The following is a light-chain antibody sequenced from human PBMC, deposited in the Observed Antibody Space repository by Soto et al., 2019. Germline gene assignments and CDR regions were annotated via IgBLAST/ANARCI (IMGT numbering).Light chain of an antibody. CDR3: KQYNSYPWT. CDR2: KAY. Sequence: DIQMTQSPSTLSGSVGDRVTITCRASQYTSTWLAWYQQKPGKAPKLLIYKAYSLESGVPPRFSGSGSGTEFTLTIGSLQPDDFATYYCKQYNSYPWTFGQGTKVDIK. V-gene: IGKV1-5*03. J-gene: IGKJ1*01. CDR1: QYTSTW.